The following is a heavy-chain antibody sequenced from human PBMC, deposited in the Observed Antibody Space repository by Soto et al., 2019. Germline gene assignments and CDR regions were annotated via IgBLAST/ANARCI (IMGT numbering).Heavy chain of an antibody. CDR2: IRGYNGNT. D-gene: IGHD3-10*02. J-gene: IGHJ3*02. CDR1: GYTLTNYC. CDR3: ARKGFYVSPQPDDAFDI. V-gene: IGHV1-18*04. Sequence: GASEEVCCEASGYTLTNYCMSWGRKAPGQGMEGMGWIRGYNGNTTYAEKLQVRVTMTTDTSTSTAYMEVRRLRSDVTAVYYCARKGFYVSPQPDDAFDIWGQGTMVTVSS.